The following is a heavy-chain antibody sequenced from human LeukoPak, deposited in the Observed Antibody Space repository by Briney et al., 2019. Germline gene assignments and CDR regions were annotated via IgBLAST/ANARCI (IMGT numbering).Heavy chain of an antibody. V-gene: IGHV3-23*01. Sequence: QPGGSLRLSCTDSGFTFSNYDMSWVRQAPGKGLEWVSAISDTGNTYHADSVKGRFTISRDSSKNTLFLQMNRLRPEDAAVYYCAKAPVTTCRGAFCYPFDYWGLGTLVTVSS. D-gene: IGHD2-15*01. J-gene: IGHJ4*02. CDR3: AKAPVTTCRGAFCYPFDY. CDR2: ISDTGNT. CDR1: GFTFSNYD.